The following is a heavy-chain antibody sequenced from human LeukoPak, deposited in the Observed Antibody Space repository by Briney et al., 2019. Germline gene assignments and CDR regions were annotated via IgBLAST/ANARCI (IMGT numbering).Heavy chain of an antibody. CDR1: GFTFSSYD. J-gene: IGHJ6*02. CDR2: IGTAGDT. D-gene: IGHD6-13*01. Sequence: EGSLRLSCAASGFTFSSYDMHWVRHATGKGLEWVSAIGTAGDTYYPGSVKGRFTISRENAKNSLYLQMNSLRAGDTAVYYCARGILYSSSWYGMDVWGQGTTVTVSS. CDR3: ARGILYSSSWYGMDV. V-gene: IGHV3-13*01.